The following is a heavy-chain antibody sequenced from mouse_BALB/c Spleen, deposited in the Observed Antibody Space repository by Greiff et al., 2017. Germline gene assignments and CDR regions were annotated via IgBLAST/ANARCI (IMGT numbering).Heavy chain of an antibody. CDR2: IDPENGDT. CDR3: NANYGNYSYAMDY. J-gene: IGHJ4*01. CDR1: GFNIKDYY. Sequence: VQLQQSGAELVRSGASVKLSCTASGFNIKDYYMHWVKQRPEQGLEWIGWIDPENGDTEYAPKFQGKATMTADTSSNTAYLQLSSLTSKDTAVYYCNANYGNYSYAMDYWGQGTSVTVSS. V-gene: IGHV14-4*02. D-gene: IGHD2-1*01.